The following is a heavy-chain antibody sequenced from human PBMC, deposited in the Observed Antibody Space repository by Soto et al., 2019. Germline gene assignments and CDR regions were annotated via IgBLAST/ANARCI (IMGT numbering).Heavy chain of an antibody. Sequence: QLQLQESGPGLVKPSETLSLTCTVSGGSISSSSYYWGWIRQPPGKGLEWIGSIYYSGSTYYNPSPKSRVTXPXXXSXXHFSLKLSSVTAADTAVYYCATQEVGGSYVYTFDPWGQGTLVTVSS. V-gene: IGHV4-39*02. CDR2: IYYSGST. CDR1: GGSISSSSYY. CDR3: ATQEVGGSYVYTFDP. J-gene: IGHJ5*02. D-gene: IGHD1-26*01.